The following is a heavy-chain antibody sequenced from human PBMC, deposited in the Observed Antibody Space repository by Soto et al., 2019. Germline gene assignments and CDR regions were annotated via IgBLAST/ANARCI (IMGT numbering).Heavy chain of an antibody. CDR3: ARSVFP. J-gene: IGHJ5*02. CDR1: GGSISSGGYY. CDR2: IYYSGST. Sequence: QVQLQESGPGLVKPSQTLSLTCTVSGGSISSGGYYWTWIRQHPGKGLEWIGYIYYSGSTDYTPSPXSXXTISVDTSKTQFSLKLSSVTAADTAVYYCARSVFPWGQGTLVTVSS. V-gene: IGHV4-31*03.